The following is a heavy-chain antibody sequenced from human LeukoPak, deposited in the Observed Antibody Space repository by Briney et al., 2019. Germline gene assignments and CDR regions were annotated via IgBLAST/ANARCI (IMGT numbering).Heavy chain of an antibody. J-gene: IGHJ3*01. Sequence: GGSLRLSCAASGYTVSSNYMNWVRQAPGKGLEWVSVIYSGGSAYYADSVKGRFTISRDNSNNTLYLQMNSLRADDTAVYYCASQRRVDLGFAFNLWGQGTMVTVSS. CDR2: IYSGGSA. CDR1: GYTVSSNY. CDR3: ASQRRVDLGFAFNL. D-gene: IGHD3-9*01. V-gene: IGHV3-66*04.